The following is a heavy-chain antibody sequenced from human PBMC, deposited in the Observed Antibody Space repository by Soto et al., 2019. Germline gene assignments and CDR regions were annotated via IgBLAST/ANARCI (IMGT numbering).Heavy chain of an antibody. V-gene: IGHV3-48*03. D-gene: IGHD7-27*01. Sequence: EVRLVESGGDLVKSGGSLRLSCVGSGFLFRNYEMNWVRQAPGKGLEWLAHISTTGGHVSESDSVKGRFTISRDNTKHPLYLQMNILRTDDTGVYYGVSQPHWARPFESWGQETLVNVSS. CDR3: VSQPHWARPFES. CDR2: ISTTGGHV. J-gene: IGHJ4*02. CDR1: GFLFRNYE.